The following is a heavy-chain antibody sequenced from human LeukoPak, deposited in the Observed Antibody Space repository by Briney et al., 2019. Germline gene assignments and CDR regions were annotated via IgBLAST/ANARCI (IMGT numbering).Heavy chain of an antibody. V-gene: IGHV3-11*01. CDR2: ISSSGSTI. J-gene: IGHJ4*02. Sequence: PGGSLRLSCAASGFTFSDYYMSWIRQAPGKGLEWVSYISSSGSTIYYADSVQGRFTISRDKAKNSLYLQMNSLRAEDTAVYYCARSSSGYYYLPCDYWGQGTLVTVSS. CDR1: GFTFSDYY. CDR3: ARSSSGYYYLPCDY. D-gene: IGHD3-22*01.